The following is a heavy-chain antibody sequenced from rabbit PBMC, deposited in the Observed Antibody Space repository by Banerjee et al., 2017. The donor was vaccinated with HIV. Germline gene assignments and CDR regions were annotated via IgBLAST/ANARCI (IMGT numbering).Heavy chain of an antibody. CDR3: ARGRWYYGMDL. J-gene: IGHJ6*01. Sequence: QSLEESGGDLVQPGASLTLTCTASGFSFSSSYWICWVRQAPGKGLEWIGCIYAGSSGITYYATWAKGRFTISKTSSTSVTLQMTSLTAADTATYFCARGRWYYGMDLWGPGTLVTVS. CDR2: IYAGSSGIT. CDR1: GFSFSSSYW. V-gene: IGHV1S40*01.